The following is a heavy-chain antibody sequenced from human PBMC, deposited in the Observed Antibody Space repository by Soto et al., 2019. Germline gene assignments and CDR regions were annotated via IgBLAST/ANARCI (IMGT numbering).Heavy chain of an antibody. J-gene: IGHJ4*02. D-gene: IGHD1-1*01. Sequence: QVQLVESGGGVVQPGRSLRLSCAASGFTFSSYGMHWVRQAPGKGLEWVAVIWYDGSYRYYADSVKGRFTISRDNSKNKLYLQMNSLRAEDTAVYYCARDGRPIGTGFVWSPRYYFDYWGQGTLVTVSS. CDR2: IWYDGSYR. V-gene: IGHV3-33*01. CDR1: GFTFSSYG. CDR3: ARDGRPIGTGFVWSPRYYFDY.